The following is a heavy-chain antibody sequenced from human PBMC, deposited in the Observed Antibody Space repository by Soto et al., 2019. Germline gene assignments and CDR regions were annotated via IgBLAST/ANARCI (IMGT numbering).Heavy chain of an antibody. D-gene: IGHD2-2*01. CDR2: IIPIFGTA. Sequence: QVQLVQSGAEVKKPGSSVKVSCKASGGTFSSYAISWVRQAPGQGLEWMGGIIPIFGTANYAQKFQGRVTITADESTSTAYSALSSLRSADTAVYYCARDRVPADKLTGGWFDPWGQGTLVTVSS. V-gene: IGHV1-69*01. CDR3: ARDRVPADKLTGGWFDP. J-gene: IGHJ5*02. CDR1: GGTFSSYA.